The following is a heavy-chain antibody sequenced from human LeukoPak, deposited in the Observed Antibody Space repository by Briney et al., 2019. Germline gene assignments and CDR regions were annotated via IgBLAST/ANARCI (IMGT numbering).Heavy chain of an antibody. J-gene: IGHJ4*02. V-gene: IGHV4-59*12. CDR2: IYYSGST. CDR1: GGSISSYY. D-gene: IGHD6-13*01. Sequence: PSETVSLTCTVSGGSISSYYWSWIRHPPGKGLEWIGYIYYSGSTNYNPSLKSRVTISVDTSKNQFSLKLSSVTAADTAVYYCARERPGYSSSFDYWGQGTLVTVSS. CDR3: ARERPGYSSSFDY.